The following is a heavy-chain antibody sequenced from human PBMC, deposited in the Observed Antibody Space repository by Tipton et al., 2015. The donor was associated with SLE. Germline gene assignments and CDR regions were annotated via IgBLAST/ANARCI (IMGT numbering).Heavy chain of an antibody. V-gene: IGHV4-61*10. Sequence: TLSLTCTVSGDSVSSGGNYWTWVRQPAGKGLEWIGHISPSGSTPYHPSLRSRATISVDTSKNQFSLRLNSVTAADTAVYYCAREKGGVDFWSGYRRYNYGMDVWGQGTTVTVS. D-gene: IGHD3-3*01. J-gene: IGHJ6*02. CDR3: AREKGGVDFWSGYRRYNYGMDV. CDR2: ISPSGST. CDR1: GDSVSSGGNY.